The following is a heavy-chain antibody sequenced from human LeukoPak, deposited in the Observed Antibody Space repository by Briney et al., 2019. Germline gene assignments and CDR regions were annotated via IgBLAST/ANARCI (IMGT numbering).Heavy chain of an antibody. CDR2: ISAYNGNT. J-gene: IGHJ4*02. CDR1: GYTFTSYG. Sequence: ASVKVSCKASGYTFTSYGISWVRQAPGQGLEWMGWISAYNGNTNYAQKLQGRVTMTTDTSTSTAYMELRSLRSDDTAVYYCARDLFPTAVAGTSPGYWGQGTLVTVSS. CDR3: ARDLFPTAVAGTSPGY. V-gene: IGHV1-18*01. D-gene: IGHD6-19*01.